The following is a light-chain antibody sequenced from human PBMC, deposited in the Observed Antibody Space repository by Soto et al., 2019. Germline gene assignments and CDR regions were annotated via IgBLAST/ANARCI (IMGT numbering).Light chain of an antibody. CDR3: QQYYSTLWT. CDR2: WAS. Sequence: DIVMTQSPDSLAVSLGERATINCKSSQSVFYSSNNKNYLAWYQQKPGQPPKLLIYWASTRESGVPDRFSGSGSGPDFTLTISSLQAEDVAVYYCQQYYSTLWTFGQGTKVAIK. J-gene: IGKJ1*01. V-gene: IGKV4-1*01. CDR1: QSVFYSSNNKNY.